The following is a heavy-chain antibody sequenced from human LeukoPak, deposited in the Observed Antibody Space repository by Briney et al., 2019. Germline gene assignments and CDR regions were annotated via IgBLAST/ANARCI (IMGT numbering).Heavy chain of an antibody. Sequence: GGSLRLSCAASGFTFSSYWMSWVRQAPGKGLEWVANIKQDGSEKYYVDSVKGRFTISRDNAKNSLYLQMNSLRAEDTAVYYCASSHSVLVVVSVPGAFDIWGQGTMVTVSS. CDR3: ASSHSVLVVVSVPGAFDI. CDR2: IKQDGSEK. CDR1: GFTFSSYW. V-gene: IGHV3-7*03. D-gene: IGHD2-15*01. J-gene: IGHJ3*02.